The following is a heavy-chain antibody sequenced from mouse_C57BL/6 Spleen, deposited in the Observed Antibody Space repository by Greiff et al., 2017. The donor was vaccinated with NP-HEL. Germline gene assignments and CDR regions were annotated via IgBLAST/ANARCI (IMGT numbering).Heavy chain of an antibody. CDR3: ARLGAYYSNYDY. Sequence: QVQLQQPGAELVRPGSSVKLSCKASGYTFTSYWMHWVKQRPIQGLEWIGNIDPSDSETHYNQKFKDKATLTVDKSSSTAYMQLSSLTSEDSAVYYCARLGAYYSNYDYWGQGTTLTVSS. V-gene: IGHV1-52*01. J-gene: IGHJ2*01. D-gene: IGHD2-5*01. CDR2: IDPSDSET. CDR1: GYTFTSYW.